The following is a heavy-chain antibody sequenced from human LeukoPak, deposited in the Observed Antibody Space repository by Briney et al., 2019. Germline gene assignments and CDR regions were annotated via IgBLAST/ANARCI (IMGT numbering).Heavy chain of an antibody. J-gene: IGHJ4*02. V-gene: IGHV4-38-2*02. Sequence: PSETLSLTCTVSGYSISSGYYWGWIRQPPGKGLEWIGYIYYSGSTYYNPSLKSRVTISVDTSKNQFSLKLSSVTAADTAVYYCARDIVGTVPAAPYRAGPHEAYWGQGTLVTVSS. CDR3: ARDIVGTVPAAPYRAGPHEAY. CDR2: IYYSGST. D-gene: IGHD2-2*01. CDR1: GYSISSGYY.